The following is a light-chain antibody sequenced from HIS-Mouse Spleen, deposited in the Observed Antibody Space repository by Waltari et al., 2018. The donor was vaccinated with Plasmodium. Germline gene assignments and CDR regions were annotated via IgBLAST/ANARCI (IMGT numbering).Light chain of an antibody. CDR3: CSYAGSSTNWV. CDR2: EGS. Sequence: QSALTQPASVSGSPGQSITISCTGTSSDVGSYNLVSWYQQHPGKAPKLMIYEGSKRPSGVSLRFSGAKSGNTASLTISGRQAEDEADYYCCSYAGSSTNWVFGGGTKLTVL. V-gene: IGLV2-23*01. J-gene: IGLJ3*02. CDR1: SSDVGSYNL.